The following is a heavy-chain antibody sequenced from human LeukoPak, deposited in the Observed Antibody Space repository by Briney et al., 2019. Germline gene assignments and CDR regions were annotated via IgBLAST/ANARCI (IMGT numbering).Heavy chain of an antibody. CDR1: GFTFSPYA. D-gene: IGHD6-13*01. Sequence: GGSLRLSCAASGFTFSPYAMSWVRQAPGKGLEWVSTISGSGGSRYHADSVKGRFTISRDNSKNTLYLQMNSLRAEDTAVYYCAKTTPTPFIAAAGFDDWGQGTLVTVSS. J-gene: IGHJ4*02. CDR2: ISGSGGSR. CDR3: AKTTPTPFIAAAGFDD. V-gene: IGHV3-23*01.